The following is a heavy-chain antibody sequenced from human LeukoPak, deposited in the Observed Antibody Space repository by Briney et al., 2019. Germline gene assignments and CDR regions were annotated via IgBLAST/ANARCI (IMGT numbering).Heavy chain of an antibody. V-gene: IGHV4-34*01. CDR2: INHSGST. CDR3: ARDVRDGYISNAFDI. D-gene: IGHD5-24*01. CDR1: GGSFSGYY. J-gene: IGHJ3*02. Sequence: PSETLSLTCAVCGGSFSGYYWSWIRQPPGKGLEWIGEINHSGSTNYNPSLKSRVTISVDTSKNQFSLKLSSVTAADTAVYYCARDVRDGYISNAFDIWGQGTMVTVSS.